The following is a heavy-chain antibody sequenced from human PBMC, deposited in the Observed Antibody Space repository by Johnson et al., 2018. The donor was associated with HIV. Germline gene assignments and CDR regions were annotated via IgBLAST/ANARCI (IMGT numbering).Heavy chain of an antibody. CDR2: ISYDGSNK. Sequence: QVQLVESGGGLVKPGGSLRLSCAGSVFTFSDHYMSWVRQAPGKGLEWVAVISYDGSNKYYADSVKGRFTISRDNSKNTLYLQMHSLRLEDTAVYYCAKIRTSGTGDAFDIGGQGTMVTVSS. V-gene: IGHV3-30*18. D-gene: IGHD1-14*01. J-gene: IGHJ3*02. CDR3: AKIRTSGTGDAFDI. CDR1: VFTFSDHY.